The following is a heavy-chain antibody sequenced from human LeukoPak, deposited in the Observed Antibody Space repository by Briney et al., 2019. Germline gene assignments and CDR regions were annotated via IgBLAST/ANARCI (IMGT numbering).Heavy chain of an antibody. CDR1: GHTFSSYS. J-gene: IGHJ4*02. CDR2: INPNSGAT. D-gene: IGHD5-18*01. Sequence: ASVKVSCKASGHTFSSYSMHWVRQAPGQGLEWMGWINPNSGATNYGQKFQGRVTMTRDTSFSTAYMELSRLRSDDTAVYYCARSLGYSYGPFDYWGQGTLVTVSS. V-gene: IGHV1-2*02. CDR3: ARSLGYSYGPFDY.